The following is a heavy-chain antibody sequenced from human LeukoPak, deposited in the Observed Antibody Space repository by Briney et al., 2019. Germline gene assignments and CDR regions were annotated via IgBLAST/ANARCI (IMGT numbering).Heavy chain of an antibody. Sequence: GEPLKITCKGSECSVTSCWIGWVRKMPGKGLGLMGIIYPSDSDTRYSPSFQGQVTISADMSISIAFLQWSSLKASDTAMYYCAMCRGGSCYLNYFDYWGQGTLVTVSS. CDR1: ECSVTSCW. J-gene: IGHJ4*02. D-gene: IGHD2-15*01. CDR2: IYPSDSDT. V-gene: IGHV5-51*01. CDR3: AMCRGGSCYLNYFDY.